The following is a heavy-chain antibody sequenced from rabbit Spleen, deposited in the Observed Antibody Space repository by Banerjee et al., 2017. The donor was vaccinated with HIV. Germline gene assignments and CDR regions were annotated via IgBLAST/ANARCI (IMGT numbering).Heavy chain of an antibody. J-gene: IGHJ3*01. D-gene: IGHD4-2*01. Sequence: QEQLEESGGDLVKPEGSLTLTCTASGFSFSSSVYMCWVRQAPGKGLEWIACLYGGSSGSPYYASWAKGLFSISKTSSTTVTLQMTSLAAADTATYFCARLYDSWDYGGDVWGQGSLVIVS. CDR3: ARLYDSWDYGGDV. V-gene: IGHV1S45*01. CDR2: LYGGSSGSP. CDR1: GFSFSSSVY.